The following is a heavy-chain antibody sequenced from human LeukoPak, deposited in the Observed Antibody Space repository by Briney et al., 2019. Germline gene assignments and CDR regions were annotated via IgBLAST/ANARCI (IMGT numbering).Heavy chain of an antibody. CDR3: ARYRGSNNYFDY. V-gene: IGHV4-30-2*01. D-gene: IGHD1-26*01. CDR1: GGSIRSGGYY. CDR2: IYHSGST. Sequence: SQTLSLTCTVSGGSIRSGGYYWSWIRQPPGKGLEWIGYIYHSGSTYYNPSLKSRVTISVDRSKNQFSLKLSSVTAADTAVYYCARYRGSNNYFDYWGQGTLVTVSS. J-gene: IGHJ4*02.